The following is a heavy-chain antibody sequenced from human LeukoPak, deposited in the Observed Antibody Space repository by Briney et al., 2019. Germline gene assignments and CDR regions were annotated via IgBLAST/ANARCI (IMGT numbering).Heavy chain of an antibody. CDR1: GDSVSSNSAA. Sequence: SQTLSLTCAISGDSVSSNSAAWNWIRQSPSRGLEWLGSTYYRSTWLNDYAGSLKSRISINPDTSKNQFSLQLTSVTPEDTAVYYCAREPHGSGLLFDYWGRGTLVTVSS. D-gene: IGHD6-19*01. CDR3: AREPHGSGLLFDY. J-gene: IGHJ4*02. CDR2: TYYRSTWLN. V-gene: IGHV6-1*01.